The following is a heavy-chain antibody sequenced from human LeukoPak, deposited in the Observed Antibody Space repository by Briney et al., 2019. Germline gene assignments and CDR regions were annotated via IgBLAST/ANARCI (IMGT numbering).Heavy chain of an antibody. CDR3: ARGGCSSTSCSTDAFDI. CDR1: GGSISSYY. D-gene: IGHD2-2*01. J-gene: IGHJ3*02. V-gene: IGHV4-59*08. CDR2: IYYSGST. Sequence: SETLSLTCTVSGGSISSYYWSWIRQPPGKGLEWIGYIYYSGSTNYNPSLKSRVTISVDTSKNQFSLKLSSLTAADAAVYYCARGGCSSTSCSTDAFDIWGQGTMVTVSS.